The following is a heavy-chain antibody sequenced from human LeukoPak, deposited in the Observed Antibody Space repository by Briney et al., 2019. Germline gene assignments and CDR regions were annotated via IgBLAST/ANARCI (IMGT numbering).Heavy chain of an antibody. J-gene: IGHJ4*02. CDR2: IIPILDIT. CDR1: GGTFITYA. V-gene: IGHV1-69*04. D-gene: IGHD5-24*01. Sequence: GSSVKVSCKATGGTFITYAISWVRQAPGHGLEWMGRIIPILDITNYAQKFQGRVTITADKATSTAYMELSSLRSEDTAVYYCASVDRDAEEGFDHWGQGTLVAVSS. CDR3: ASVDRDAEEGFDH.